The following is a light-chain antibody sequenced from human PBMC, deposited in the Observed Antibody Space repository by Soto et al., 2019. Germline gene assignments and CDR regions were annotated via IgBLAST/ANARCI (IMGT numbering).Light chain of an antibody. CDR1: QSVLYSSNNKNY. CDR3: QQYYSIPQT. J-gene: IGKJ1*01. Sequence: DIVMTQSPDSLAVSLGERATINCKSSQSVLYSSNNKNYLAWYQQKPGQPPKLLIYWASTRESGVPDRFSGSGSGTDFTLTISSLQAEDVAPYYCQQYYSIPQTFGPGTKVDIK. V-gene: IGKV4-1*01. CDR2: WAS.